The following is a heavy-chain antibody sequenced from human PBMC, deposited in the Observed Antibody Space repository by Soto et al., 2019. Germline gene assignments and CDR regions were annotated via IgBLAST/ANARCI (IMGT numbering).Heavy chain of an antibody. CDR2: ISSSSSYI. CDR3: ARDEVVTGRQGAFDI. CDR1: GFTFSSYS. J-gene: IGHJ3*02. V-gene: IGHV3-21*01. D-gene: IGHD1-20*01. Sequence: GGLRLSCAASGFTFSSYSMNWVRQAPGKGLEWVSSISSSSSYIYYADSVKGRFTISRDNAKNSLYLQMNSLRAEDTAVYYCARDEVVTGRQGAFDIWGQGTMVTVSS.